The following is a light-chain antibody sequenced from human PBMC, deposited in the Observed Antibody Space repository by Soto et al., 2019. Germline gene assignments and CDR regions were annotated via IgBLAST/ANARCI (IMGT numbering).Light chain of an antibody. Sequence: EIVLTQSPDTLSLSPGERATLSCWASQPVSDKLAWYQQKPGQTPRLLIYVASTRATGIPARFSGSGSGTEFTLTISSLQSEDFAVYYCQQYNNWPSWTFGQGTKVDIK. CDR1: QPVSDK. CDR3: QQYNNWPSWT. V-gene: IGKV3-15*01. J-gene: IGKJ1*01. CDR2: VAS.